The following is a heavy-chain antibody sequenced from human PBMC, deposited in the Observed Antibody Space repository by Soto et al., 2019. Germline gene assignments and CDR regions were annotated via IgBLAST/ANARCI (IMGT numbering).Heavy chain of an antibody. CDR2: IYYSGST. J-gene: IGHJ4*02. CDR1: GGSISSYY. D-gene: IGHD2-15*01. V-gene: IGHV4-59*04. CDR3: ARVLPSLVGKHCSGGSCPQDY. Sequence: SETLSLTCTVSGGSISSYYWSWIRQPPGKGLEWIGYIYYSGSTYYNPSLKSRVTISVDTSKNQFSLKLSSVTAADTAVYYCARVLPSLVGKHCSGGSCPQDYWGQGTLVTVSS.